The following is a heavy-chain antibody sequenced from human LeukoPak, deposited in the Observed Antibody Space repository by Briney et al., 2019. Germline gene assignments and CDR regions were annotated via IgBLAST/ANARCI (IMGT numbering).Heavy chain of an antibody. D-gene: IGHD3-10*01. Sequence: SGTLSLTCAVYGESMIGHYWTWIRQPPAKRLGWIGEIHHSGGTNSNPSLKNRVTMSIDMSKNQFSLKLNSVTAADTAVYYCARATASGSGRAYDHWAQGNLVPVSS. CDR1: GESMIGHY. CDR3: ARATASGSGRAYDH. V-gene: IGHV4-34*01. J-gene: IGHJ4*02. CDR2: IHHSGGT.